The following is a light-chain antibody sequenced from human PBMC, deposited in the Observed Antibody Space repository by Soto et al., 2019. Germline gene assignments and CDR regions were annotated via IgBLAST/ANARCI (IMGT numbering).Light chain of an antibody. V-gene: IGKV3-20*01. CDR1: QSVSSSY. CDR2: GAS. Sequence: EIVLTQSPGTLSLSPGERATLSCRASQSVSSSYLAWYQQKPGQAPRLLIYGASSRATGIPDRLSGSGSGTDFTLTISRLEPEDVAVYYCQQYGSSPSFGQGTKVDIK. CDR3: QQYGSSPS. J-gene: IGKJ2*01.